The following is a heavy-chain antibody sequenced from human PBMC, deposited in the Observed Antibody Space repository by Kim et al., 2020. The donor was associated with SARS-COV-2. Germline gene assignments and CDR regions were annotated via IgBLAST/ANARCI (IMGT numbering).Heavy chain of an antibody. Sequence: GGSLRLSCAASGFTFSSYGMHWVRQAPGKGLEWVAVRWYDGSNKYYADSVKGRFTISRDNSKNTLYLQMNSLRAEDTAVYYCASNRYYYGSGSYHFDYWGQGTLVTVSS. CDR1: GFTFSSYG. CDR3: ASNRYYYGSGSYHFDY. D-gene: IGHD3-10*01. J-gene: IGHJ4*02. V-gene: IGHV3-33*01. CDR2: RWYDGSNK.